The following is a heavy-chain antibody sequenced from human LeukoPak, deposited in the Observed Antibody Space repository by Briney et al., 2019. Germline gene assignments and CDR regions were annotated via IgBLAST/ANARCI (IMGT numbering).Heavy chain of an antibody. Sequence: ASVKVSCTASGYTFTSYGISWMRQAPGQGLECIGCISAYNGNTHYAQKLQGRVTMTTDTSTSTAYMELRSLRSDDTAVYYCARDLDDILTGYYLRLGFDYWGQGTLVTVSS. V-gene: IGHV1-18*01. D-gene: IGHD3-9*01. CDR1: GYTFTSYG. CDR2: ISAYNGNT. CDR3: ARDLDDILTGYYLRLGFDY. J-gene: IGHJ4*02.